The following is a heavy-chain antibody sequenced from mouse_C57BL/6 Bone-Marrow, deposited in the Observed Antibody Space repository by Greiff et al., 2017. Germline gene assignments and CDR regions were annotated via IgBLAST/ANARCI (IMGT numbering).Heavy chain of an antibody. J-gene: IGHJ4*01. D-gene: IGHD1-1*01. Sequence: EVQGVESGGGLVQPGGSLKLSCAASGFTFSDYYMYWVRQTPEKRLEWVAYISNGGGSTYYPDTVKGRFTISRDNAKNTLYLQMSRLKSEDTAMYYCARAYGSSWDYYAMDYWGQGTSVTVAS. CDR2: ISNGGGST. CDR1: GFTFSDYY. V-gene: IGHV5-12*01. CDR3: ARAYGSSWDYYAMDY.